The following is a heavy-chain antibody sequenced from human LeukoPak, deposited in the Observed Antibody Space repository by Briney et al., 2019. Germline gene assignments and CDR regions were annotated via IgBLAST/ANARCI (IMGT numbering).Heavy chain of an antibody. V-gene: IGHV1-2*02. Sequence: ASVKVSCKASGYTFTGYYMHWVRQAPGQGLEWMGWINPNSGGTNYAQKFQGRVTMTRDTSISTAYMELSRLRSDDTAVYYCAKTPNVVVVTAPSHLVNWGQGTLVTVSS. CDR3: AKTPNVVVVTAPSHLVN. D-gene: IGHD2-21*02. CDR1: GYTFTGYY. CDR2: INPNSGGT. J-gene: IGHJ4*02.